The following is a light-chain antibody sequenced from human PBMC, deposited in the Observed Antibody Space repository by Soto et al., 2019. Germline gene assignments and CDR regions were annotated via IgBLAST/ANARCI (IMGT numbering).Light chain of an antibody. V-gene: IGKV1-39*01. CDR1: HSISTY. CDR2: DAS. CDR3: QETYSTPTWT. J-gene: IGKJ1*01. Sequence: DIHMTRSPSSLSASVGYMFTITCRASHSISTYLNWFQQKPGKAPRLLIYDASSLQSAVPSRFSGSGSGTDFTLTISSLQTEDFANYYCQETYSTPTWTFGQGTKVDIK.